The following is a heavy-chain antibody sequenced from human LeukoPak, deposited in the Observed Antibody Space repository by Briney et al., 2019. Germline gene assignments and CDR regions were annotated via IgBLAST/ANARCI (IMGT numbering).Heavy chain of an antibody. Sequence: SETLSLTCAVYGGSFSGYYWSWIRQPPGKGLEWIGEINHSGSTNYNPSLKSRVTISVDTSKNQFSLKLSSVPAADTAVYYCATSFYDFWSGYYSGAFDIWGQGTMVTVSS. D-gene: IGHD3-3*01. J-gene: IGHJ3*02. CDR3: ATSFYDFWSGYYSGAFDI. CDR1: GGSFSGYY. V-gene: IGHV4-34*01. CDR2: INHSGST.